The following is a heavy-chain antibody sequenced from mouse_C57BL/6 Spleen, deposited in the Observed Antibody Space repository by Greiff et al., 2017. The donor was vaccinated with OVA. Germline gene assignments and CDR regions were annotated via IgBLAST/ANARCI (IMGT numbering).Heavy chain of an antibody. Sequence: VQLQQSGPGLVQPSQSLSITCTVSGFSLTSYGVHWVRQSPGKGLEWLGVIWRGGSTAYNAAFISRLSISKDNSKSQVFFKMNSLQADDTAIYYCASYYYGSSSFAYWGQGTLVTVSA. CDR2: IWRGGST. CDR1: GFSLTSYG. J-gene: IGHJ3*01. V-gene: IGHV2-2*01. D-gene: IGHD1-1*01. CDR3: ASYYYGSSSFAY.